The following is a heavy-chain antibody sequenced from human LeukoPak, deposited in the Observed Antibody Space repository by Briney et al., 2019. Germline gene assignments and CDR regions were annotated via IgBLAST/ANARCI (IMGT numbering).Heavy chain of an antibody. Sequence: SVKVSCKASGGTFSSYAISWVRQAPGQGLEWMGGIIPIFGTANYAQKFQGRVTITADESTSTAYMELSSLGSEDRAVYYCARDGYSYGWQAFFDYWGQGTLVTVSS. CDR1: GGTFSSYA. V-gene: IGHV1-69*01. D-gene: IGHD5-18*01. J-gene: IGHJ4*02. CDR3: ARDGYSYGWQAFFDY. CDR2: IIPIFGTA.